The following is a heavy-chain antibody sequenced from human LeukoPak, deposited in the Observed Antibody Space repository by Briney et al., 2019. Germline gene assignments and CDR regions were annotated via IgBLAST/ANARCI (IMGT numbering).Heavy chain of an antibody. CDR1: GFTVSSNY. CDR3: ARVVYDSSGYYEDY. D-gene: IGHD3-22*01. Sequence: GGSLRLSCAASGFTVSSNYMSWVRQAPGKWLEWVSVIYSGGSTYYADSVKGRFTISRHNSKNTLYLQMNSLRAEDTAVYYCARVVYDSSGYYEDYWGQGTLVTVSS. V-gene: IGHV3-53*04. CDR2: IYSGGST. J-gene: IGHJ4*02.